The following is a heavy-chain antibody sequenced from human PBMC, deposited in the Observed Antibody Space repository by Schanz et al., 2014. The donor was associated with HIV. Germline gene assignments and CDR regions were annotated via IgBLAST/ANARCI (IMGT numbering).Heavy chain of an antibody. CDR1: GFMFSSYG. CDR2: IKEDGSVK. V-gene: IGHV3-7*01. Sequence: VQLVESGGGVVQPGGSLRVSCAASGFMFSSYGMSWVRQAPGKGLEWLANIKEDGSVKGEVDSVKGRFTISRGNAKNSLYLQMNSLRVDDTAVYYCARDYRFATDSWGQGTLVTVSS. J-gene: IGHJ4*02. CDR3: ARDYRFATDS. D-gene: IGHD3-16*02.